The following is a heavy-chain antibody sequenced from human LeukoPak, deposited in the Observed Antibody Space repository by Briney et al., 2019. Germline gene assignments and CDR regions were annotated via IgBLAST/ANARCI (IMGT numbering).Heavy chain of an antibody. D-gene: IGHD6-19*01. J-gene: IGHJ4*02. CDR1: GGSIRSSSYY. Sequence: SETLSLTCTVSGGSIRSSSYYWGWIRQPPGKGLEWIGSIYYSGSTYYNASLKSRGTISVDTSKNQFSLKLNSVTAADTAVYFCARQVVAVAGTGYFDYWGQGTLVTVSS. CDR2: IYYSGST. CDR3: ARQVVAVAGTGYFDY. V-gene: IGHV4-39*01.